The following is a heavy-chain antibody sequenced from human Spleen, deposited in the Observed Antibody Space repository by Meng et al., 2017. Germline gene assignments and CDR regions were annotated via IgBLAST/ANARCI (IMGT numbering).Heavy chain of an antibody. Sequence: SETLSLTCTVSGGSISGGRYYWNWIRQSPGKRREWIGSVYYSGITYYNPSLESRVTISVDTSKNHFSLKLTSVTAADTAVYYCATSYYDILTGYRSRQFYFDYWGQGTLVTVSS. D-gene: IGHD3-9*01. CDR3: ATSYYDILTGYRSRQFYFDY. CDR2: VYYSGIT. V-gene: IGHV4-39*02. CDR1: GGSISGGRYY. J-gene: IGHJ4*01.